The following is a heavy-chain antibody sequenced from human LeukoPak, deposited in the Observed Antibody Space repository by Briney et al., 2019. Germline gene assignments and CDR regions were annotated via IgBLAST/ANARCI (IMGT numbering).Heavy chain of an antibody. CDR1: GFTFSNYF. CDR3: VRDKLPGTWYSGSYFFDY. Sequence: GRSLRLSCTASGFTFSNYFMHWVRQAPGRGLEWVAVISFDGNRQYYADSVKGRFTIARDTSRSTVFLQMNSLRVDDTALYYCVRDKLPGTWYSGSYFFDYWGQGTLVTVSS. V-gene: IGHV3-30-3*01. CDR2: ISFDGNRQ. J-gene: IGHJ4*02. D-gene: IGHD1-26*01.